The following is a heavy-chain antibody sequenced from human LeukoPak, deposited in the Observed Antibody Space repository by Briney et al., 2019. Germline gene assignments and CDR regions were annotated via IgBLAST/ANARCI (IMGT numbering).Heavy chain of an antibody. J-gene: IGHJ4*02. Sequence: GGSLRLSCAASGFTFSSYGMHWVRQAPGKGLEWVAVIWYDGSNKYYADSVKGRFTISRDNSKNTLYLQMNSLRAEDTAVYYCARAKFWFGELSLDYWGQGTLVTVSS. V-gene: IGHV3-33*01. CDR2: IWYDGSNK. D-gene: IGHD3-10*01. CDR3: ARAKFWFGELSLDY. CDR1: GFTFSSYG.